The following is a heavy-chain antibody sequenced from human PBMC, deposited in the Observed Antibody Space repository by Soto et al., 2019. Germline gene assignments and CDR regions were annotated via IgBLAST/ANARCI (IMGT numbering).Heavy chain of an antibody. Sequence: QVQLQESGPGLVKPSQTLSLTCTVSGGSISSGDYYWSWIRQPPGKGLEWIGYIYYSGSTYYNPSLKRRVTISVDTSKNQFSLKLSSVTAADTAVYYCARAELEVRGVIDYWGQGTLVTVSS. CDR3: ARAELEVRGVIDY. CDR1: GGSISSGDYY. CDR2: IYYSGST. J-gene: IGHJ4*02. V-gene: IGHV4-30-4*01. D-gene: IGHD3-10*01.